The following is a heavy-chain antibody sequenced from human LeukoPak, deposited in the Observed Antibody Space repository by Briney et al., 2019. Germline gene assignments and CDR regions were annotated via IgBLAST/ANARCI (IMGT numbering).Heavy chain of an antibody. CDR1: GYTFSTYG. CDR3: ARDRLRDGYNPAAVDY. Sequence: SLKVSRKASGYTFSTYGIDLVRQAPGQGPEWMGCISAYNGNPNYAQKLQGRVTMTTDTSTSTAYMELRSLRSDDTAVYYCARDRLRDGYNPAAVDYWGQGTLVTVSS. CDR2: ISAYNGNP. D-gene: IGHD5-24*01. V-gene: IGHV1-18*01. J-gene: IGHJ4*02.